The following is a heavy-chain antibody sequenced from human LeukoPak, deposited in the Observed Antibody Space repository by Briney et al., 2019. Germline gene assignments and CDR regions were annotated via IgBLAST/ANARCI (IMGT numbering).Heavy chain of an antibody. CDR2: ITSKADGGTR. CDR1: GFSFSNAW. J-gene: IGHJ4*02. Sequence: GGSLRLSCTASGFSFSNAWVSWVRQAAGKGLEWVGRITSKADGGTRDYAAPVKGRFTISRDDSKNTLYLKMNSLKTEDTAVYYCTTPERYYYDTSDFYGSPYWGQGTLVTVSS. D-gene: IGHD3-22*01. CDR3: TTPERYYYDTSDFYGSPY. V-gene: IGHV3-15*01.